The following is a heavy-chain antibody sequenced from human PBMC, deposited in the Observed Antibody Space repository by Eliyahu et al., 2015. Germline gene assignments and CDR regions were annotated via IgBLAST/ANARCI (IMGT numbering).Heavy chain of an antibody. D-gene: IGHD3-22*01. CDR2: IIPIFGTA. V-gene: IGHV1-69*01. CDR1: GGTXXSYS. CDR3: ARGPQTESSYYYNY. Sequence: QVQLVQSGAEVKKPGSXVKVSCKASGGTXXSYSIDWVRQAPGQGLEWMGGIIPIFGTANYAQKXQGRVTITADESTSAAYMELSSLRSEDTAVYYCARGPQTESSYYYNYWGQGTLVTVSS. J-gene: IGHJ4*02.